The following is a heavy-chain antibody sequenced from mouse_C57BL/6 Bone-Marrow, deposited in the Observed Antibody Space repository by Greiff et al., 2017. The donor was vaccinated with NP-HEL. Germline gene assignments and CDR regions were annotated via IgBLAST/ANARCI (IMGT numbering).Heavy chain of an antibody. D-gene: IGHD2-1*01. CDR3: ARVVYGNYEAY. CDR1: GYTFTSYG. CDR2: IYPRSGNT. Sequence: QVQLQQSGAELARPGASVKLSCKASGYTFTSYGISWVKQRTGQGLEWIGEIYPRSGNTYYNEKFKGKATLTADKSSSTAYMALRSLTSEDSAVYFCARVVYGNYEAYWGQGTLVTVSA. V-gene: IGHV1-81*01. J-gene: IGHJ3*01.